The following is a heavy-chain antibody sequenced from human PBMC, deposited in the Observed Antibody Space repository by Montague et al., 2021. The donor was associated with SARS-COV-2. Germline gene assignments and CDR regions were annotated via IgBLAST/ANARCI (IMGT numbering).Heavy chain of an antibody. J-gene: IGHJ6*02. CDR1: GFTFSDYG. CDR3: VRDPATGMDV. Sequence: SLRLSCAASGFTFSDYGINWVRQAPGMGLEWFSYISATSRTIYYXDSVKGRFTVSRDNAKNSPYLQMNSLRAEDTTLYYGVRDPATGMDVWGLGTMVTVSS. V-gene: IGHV3-48*04. CDR2: ISATSRTI.